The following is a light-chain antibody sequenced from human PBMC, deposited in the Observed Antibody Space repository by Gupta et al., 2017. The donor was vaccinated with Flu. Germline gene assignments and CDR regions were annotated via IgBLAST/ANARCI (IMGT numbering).Light chain of an antibody. J-gene: IGKJ2*03. CDR2: DGS. CDR1: HSIDDN. V-gene: IGKV3-11*01. CDR3: QQRSNRPYS. Sequence: VVLTQSPAILSLSPGERATLSCRASHSIDDNLGWYQQKSGQPPRLLIYDGSNRATGVPPRFSGSGSGTDFTLTISSLEPEDFAVYYCQQRSNRPYSFGQGTKLEIK.